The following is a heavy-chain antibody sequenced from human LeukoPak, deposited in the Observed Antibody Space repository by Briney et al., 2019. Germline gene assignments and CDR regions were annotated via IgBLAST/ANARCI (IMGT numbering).Heavy chain of an antibody. D-gene: IGHD3-9*01. CDR1: GFTFDDYA. CDR2: ISRNSGSI. V-gene: IGHV3-9*03. CDR3: AKASGRGYDILTGCLNY. J-gene: IGHJ4*02. Sequence: PGRSLRLSCAASGFTFDDYAMHWVRQAPGKGLEWVSGISRNSGSIGYADSVKGRFTISRDNAKNSLYLQMNSLRAEDMALYYCAKASGRGYDILTGCLNYWGQGTLVTVSS.